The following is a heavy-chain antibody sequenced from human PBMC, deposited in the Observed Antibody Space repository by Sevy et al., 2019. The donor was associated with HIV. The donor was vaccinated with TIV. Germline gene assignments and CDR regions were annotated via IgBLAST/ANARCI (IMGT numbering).Heavy chain of an antibody. CDR1: GFTFSDYW. Sequence: GGSLRLSCVTSGFTFSDYWVTWVRQPPGKGLEWVANIREDGGQIYYLDSVKGRFTISRDNAKSSVFLQMNSLRVDDTAVYYCARAVAAAGSYWGQGTLVTVSS. CDR3: ARAVAAAGSY. V-gene: IGHV3-7*03. D-gene: IGHD6-13*01. CDR2: IREDGGQI. J-gene: IGHJ4*02.